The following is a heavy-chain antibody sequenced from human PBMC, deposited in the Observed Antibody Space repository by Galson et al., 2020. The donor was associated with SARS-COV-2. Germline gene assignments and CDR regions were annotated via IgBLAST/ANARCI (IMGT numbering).Heavy chain of an antibody. CDR2: MNPNSGNT. Sequence: ASVKVSCKTSGYTFTSEDINWVRQAPGQGLEWMGWMNPNSGNTGYAQTFQGRVIMTRDTSVSTAYMQLDSLRSEDTAVYFCARGVRQQLFSDPLLGKDYFYYYLDVWGKGTAVTVSS. CDR1: GYTFTSED. J-gene: IGHJ6*03. V-gene: IGHV1-8*01. CDR3: ARGVRQQLFSDPLLGKDYFYYYLDV. D-gene: IGHD6-13*01.